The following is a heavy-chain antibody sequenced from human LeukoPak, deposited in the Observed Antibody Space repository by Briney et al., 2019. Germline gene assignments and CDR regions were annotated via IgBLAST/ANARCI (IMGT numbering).Heavy chain of an antibody. CDR1: GFTFSNYI. CDR3: ARDSASSTGPGY. D-gene: IGHD1-1*01. Sequence: TGGSLRPSCAASGFTFSNYIMNWVRQAPGKGLEWVSSISSSSGDIYYADSVKGRFTISRDNAKNSLYLQMNSLRAEDTAVYYCARDSASSTGPGYWGQGTLVTVSS. J-gene: IGHJ4*02. CDR2: ISSSSGDI. V-gene: IGHV3-21*01.